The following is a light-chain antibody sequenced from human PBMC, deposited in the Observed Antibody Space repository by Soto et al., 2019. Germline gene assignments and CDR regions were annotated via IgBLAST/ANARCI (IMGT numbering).Light chain of an antibody. J-gene: IGKJ1*01. CDR2: WAS. V-gene: IGKV4-1*01. CDR3: QQYYSIPWT. CDR1: QSVLYTLNNKNR. Sequence: DIVMTQSPDSLAVSLGERATINCKSSQSVLYTLNNKNRLVWYQQKPGQPPKLLIYWASTRESGVPDRFSGSGSGTYFTLTISSLQAEDVATYYCQQYYSIPWTFGQGTKVEIK.